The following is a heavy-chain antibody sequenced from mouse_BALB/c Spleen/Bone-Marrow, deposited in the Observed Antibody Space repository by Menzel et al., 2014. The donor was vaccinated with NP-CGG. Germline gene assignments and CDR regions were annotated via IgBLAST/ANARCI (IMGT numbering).Heavy chain of an antibody. CDR3: ERPVYRYGPPAY. V-gene: IGHV4-1*02. J-gene: IGHJ2*01. Sequence: EVQLVGSGGGLVQPGGSLKLSCAASGFDFSRYWMSWVRQAPGKGLEWIGEINPDSSTINYTPSLKDKFIISRDNDKKTLLLQMRKVRSEDTALYYCERPVYRYGPPAYWGQGTTLTVSS. D-gene: IGHD2-14*01. CDR1: GFDFSRYW. CDR2: INPDSSTI.